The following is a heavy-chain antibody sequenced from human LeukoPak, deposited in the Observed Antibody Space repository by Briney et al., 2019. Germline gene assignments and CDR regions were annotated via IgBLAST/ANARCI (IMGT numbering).Heavy chain of an antibody. D-gene: IGHD2-21*01. J-gene: IGHJ3*02. CDR2: IRTKTDGGTR. CDR3: AAFVCGHLWAYDI. Sequence: GGSLSLSCAASVLSFSNAYMSWVRQAPGKGREWVGHIRTKTDGGTRDYGAPVKGRFSISRDDSETTVFLQMNHLITEDTALYYCAAFVCGHLWAYDIWGQGTMVTVSS. CDR1: VLSFSNAY. V-gene: IGHV3-15*01.